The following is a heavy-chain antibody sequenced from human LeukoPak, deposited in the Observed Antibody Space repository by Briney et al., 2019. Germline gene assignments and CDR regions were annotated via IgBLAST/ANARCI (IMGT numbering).Heavy chain of an antibody. D-gene: IGHD6-13*01. V-gene: IGHV1-69*05. CDR1: GGTFSSYA. Sequence: ASVKVSCKASGGTFSSYAISWVRQAPGQGLEWMGGIIPIFGTANYAQKFQGRVTITTDESTSTAYMELSSLRSEDTAVYYCAREKEAAAGGAAYWGQGTLVTVSS. CDR2: IIPIFGTA. J-gene: IGHJ4*02. CDR3: AREKEAAAGGAAY.